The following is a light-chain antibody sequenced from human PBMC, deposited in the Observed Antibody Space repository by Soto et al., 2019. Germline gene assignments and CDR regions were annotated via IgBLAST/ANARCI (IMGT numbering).Light chain of an antibody. J-gene: IGKJ1*01. CDR1: QSISSW. V-gene: IGKV1-5*01. CDR3: QQYAYWPET. Sequence: DIEMTQSPSTLSASVVDRVTITCRASQSISSWLAWYQQKPGKAPKLLIYDASSLESGVPSRFSGSGSGTTFTLAISSLQSEDFVVYYCQQYAYWPETFGQGTKVDIK. CDR2: DAS.